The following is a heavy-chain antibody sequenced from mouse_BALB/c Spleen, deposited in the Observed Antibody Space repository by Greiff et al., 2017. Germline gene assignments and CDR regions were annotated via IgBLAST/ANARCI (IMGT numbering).Heavy chain of an antibody. CDR1: GYAFSSSW. V-gene: IGHV1-82*01. J-gene: IGHJ1*01. CDR2: IYPGDGDT. CDR3: ARAFYYGNYGWYFDV. D-gene: IGHD2-1*01. Sequence: QVQLQQSGPELVKPGASVKISCKASGYAFSSSWMNWVKQRPGQGLEWIGRIYPGDGDTNYNGKFKGKATLTADKSSSTAYMQLSSLTSVDSAVYFCARAFYYGNYGWYFDVWGAGTTVTVSS.